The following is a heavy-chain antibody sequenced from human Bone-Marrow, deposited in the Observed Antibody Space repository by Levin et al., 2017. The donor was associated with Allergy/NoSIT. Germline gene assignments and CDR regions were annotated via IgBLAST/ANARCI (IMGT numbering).Heavy chain of an antibody. V-gene: IGHV3-74*01. CDR2: INSDGSST. J-gene: IGHJ4*02. D-gene: IGHD1-1*01. CDR3: AVPGGY. Sequence: GGSLRLSCAASGFTFNTYWMHWVRQAPGKGLVSVSRINSDGSSTSYADSVTGRFTISRDNAKNTMYLQMNSLRAEDTAVYYCAVPGGYWGQGTLVTVSS. CDR1: GFTFNTYW.